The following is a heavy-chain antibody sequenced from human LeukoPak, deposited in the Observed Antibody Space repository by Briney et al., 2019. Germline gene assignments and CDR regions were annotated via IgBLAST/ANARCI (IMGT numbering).Heavy chain of an antibody. Sequence: PGGSLRLSCAPSGFTFDNFAMTWVRQAPGKGLEWVSAISGSGGSTYYADSVKGRFTISRDNSKNTLYLQMNSLRAEDTAVYYCAKDRPRWLQEYWGQGTLVTVSS. CDR2: ISGSGGST. CDR1: GFTFDNFA. J-gene: IGHJ4*02. D-gene: IGHD5-24*01. V-gene: IGHV3-23*01. CDR3: AKDRPRWLQEY.